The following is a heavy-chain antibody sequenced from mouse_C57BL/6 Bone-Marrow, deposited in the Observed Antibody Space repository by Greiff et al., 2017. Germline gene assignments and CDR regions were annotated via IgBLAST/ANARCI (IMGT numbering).Heavy chain of an antibody. J-gene: IGHJ4*01. D-gene: IGHD1-1*01. Sequence: QVQLQQSGAELVRPGASVKLSCKASGYTFTDYYINWVKQRPGQGLEWIARIYPGSGNTYYNEKFKGKATLTAEKSSSTAYMQLSSLTSEDSAVYFWARKVVYYYGSSYNYAMDYWGQGTSVTVSS. V-gene: IGHV1-76*01. CDR1: GYTFTDYY. CDR2: IYPGSGNT. CDR3: ARKVVYYYGSSYNYAMDY.